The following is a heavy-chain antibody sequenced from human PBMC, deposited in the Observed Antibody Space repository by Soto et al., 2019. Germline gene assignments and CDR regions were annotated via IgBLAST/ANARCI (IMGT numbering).Heavy chain of an antibody. V-gene: IGHV4-4*02. J-gene: IGHJ6*02. CDR2: IYHSGST. Sequence: SETLSLTCAVSSGSISSSNWWSWVRQPPGKGLEWIGEIYHSGSTNYNPSLKSRVTISVDKSKNQFSLKLSSVTAADTAVYYCARDLTTMIVVVHDPEGYYHDDMDVCGQGTSVPGSS. CDR1: SGSISSSNW. CDR3: ARDLTTMIVVVHDPEGYYHDDMDV. D-gene: IGHD3-22*01.